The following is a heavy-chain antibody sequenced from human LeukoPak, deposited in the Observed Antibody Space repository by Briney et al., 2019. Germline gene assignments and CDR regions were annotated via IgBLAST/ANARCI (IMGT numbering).Heavy chain of an antibody. CDR1: GFTFSSAW. J-gene: IGHJ4*02. CDR3: THYYGSGLFDY. CDR2: IKSKTDGGTI. V-gene: IGHV3-15*01. Sequence: PGGSLRLSCAASGFTFSSAWMRWVRRAPGKGLEWVGRIKSKTDGGTIDYAAPVKGRLTISRDESRNTLYLQMNSLKTEDTAVYYCTHYYGSGLFDYWGQGTLVTVSS. D-gene: IGHD3-10*01.